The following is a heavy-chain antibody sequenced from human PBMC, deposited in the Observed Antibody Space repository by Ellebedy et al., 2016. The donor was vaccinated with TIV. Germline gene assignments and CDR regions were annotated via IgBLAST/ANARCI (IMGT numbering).Heavy chain of an antibody. CDR3: ARGPYGGISVWYFDV. J-gene: IGHJ2*01. D-gene: IGHD4-23*01. CDR2: LNPSTGGT. Sequence: ASVKVSCKASGYTFSTYYIHWVRQAPGQGLEWVGTLNPSTGGTSYPQKFQGRVTMTRDTSISTAYMEVSSLTSDDTAVYYCARGPYGGISVWYFDVWGRGTLVTVSS. V-gene: IGHV1-46*01. CDR1: GYTFSTYY.